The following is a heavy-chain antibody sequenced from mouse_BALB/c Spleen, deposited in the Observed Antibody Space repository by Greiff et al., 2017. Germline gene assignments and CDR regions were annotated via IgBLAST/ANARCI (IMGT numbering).Heavy chain of an antibody. V-gene: IGHV5-12-1*01. D-gene: IGHD1-1*01. Sequence: DVKLVESGGGLVKPGGSLKLSCAASGFAFSSYDMSWVRQTPEKRLEWVAYISSGGGSTYYPDTVKGRFTISRDNAKNTLFLQMTSLRSEDTAMYYCARNYYGSSYGGAMDYWGQGTSVTVSA. J-gene: IGHJ4*01. CDR2: ISSGGGST. CDR3: ARNYYGSSYGGAMDY. CDR1: GFAFSSYD.